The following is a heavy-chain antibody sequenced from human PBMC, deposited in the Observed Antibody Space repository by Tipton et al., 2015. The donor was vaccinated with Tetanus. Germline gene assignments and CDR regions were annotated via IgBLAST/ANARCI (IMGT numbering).Heavy chain of an antibody. CDR3: ARANYDSFKKGPFDA. V-gene: IGHV4-61*08. D-gene: IGHD3-3*01. J-gene: IGHJ4*02. Sequence: TLSLTCTVSGDSVRSGDHDWNWIRQPPGKGLEWIGYVHYSGRTNKSPSLKSRVTLSIDKSKNQFSVRLTSVTAADTAVYYCARANYDSFKKGPFDAWGQGSLVIVSS. CDR1: GDSVRSGDHD. CDR2: VHYSGRT.